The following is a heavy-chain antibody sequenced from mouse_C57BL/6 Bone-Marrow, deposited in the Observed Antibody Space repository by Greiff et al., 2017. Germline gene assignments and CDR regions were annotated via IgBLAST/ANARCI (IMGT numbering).Heavy chain of an antibody. V-gene: IGHV1-7*01. CDR1: GYTFTSSW. CDR3: ARQGLCALDY. Sequence: VQLQQSGAELAKPGASVKLSCKASGYTFTSSWMHWVKQRPGQGLEWIGDINPSSGSTKYNQKFKDKATLTADKSSSTAYMQRSSLTYEDSAVYYCARQGLCALDYWGQGTSVTVSA. CDR2: INPSSGST. J-gene: IGHJ4*01. D-gene: IGHD6-1*01.